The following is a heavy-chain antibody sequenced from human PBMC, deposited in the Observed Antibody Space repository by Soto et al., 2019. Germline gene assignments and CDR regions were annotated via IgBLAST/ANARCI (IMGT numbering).Heavy chain of an antibody. Sequence: QVQLVQSGAEVKTPGYSVKVSCKASGGTFSSYAISWVRQAPGQGLEWMGGIIPIFGTANYAQKFQGRVTITVDDPTSTAYMEMSSLRSEDTAVYYCATRKNYCDIWYFDLWGGGTLVTVSS. CDR3: ATRKNYCDIWYFDL. J-gene: IGHJ2*01. D-gene: IGHD3-22*01. CDR1: GGTFSSYA. CDR2: IIPIFGTA. V-gene: IGHV1-69*12.